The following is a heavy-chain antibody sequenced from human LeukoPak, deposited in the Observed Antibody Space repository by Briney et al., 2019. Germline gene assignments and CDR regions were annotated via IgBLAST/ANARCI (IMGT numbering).Heavy chain of an antibody. CDR2: TSSGGDYT. V-gene: IGHV3-23*01. J-gene: IGHJ5*01. CDR1: GFTFSIYA. CDR3: AKDRPNYYESNGHYYRRDGDS. Sequence: AGSLRLSCAASGFTFSIYAMSWVRQAPGKGLEWVSSTSSGGDYTYYAGSVKGRFTISRDNSKNTLYLQMNSLRAEDTATYYCAKDRPNYYESNGHYYRRDGDSWGQGTLVTVPS. D-gene: IGHD3-22*01.